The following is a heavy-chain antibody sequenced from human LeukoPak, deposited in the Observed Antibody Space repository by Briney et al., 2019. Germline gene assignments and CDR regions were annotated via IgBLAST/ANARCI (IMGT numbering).Heavy chain of an antibody. Sequence: GGSLRLSCAASGFRFSSYTMSWVRQAPGQGLEWVAVISFDGSNQYYADSVKGRFTIYRDNFKNTVYLQMNSLRAEETAVYYCAKSHPPTVTTEEGEYLQHWGQGTLVTVSS. J-gene: IGHJ1*01. CDR3: AKSHPPTVTTEEGEYLQH. D-gene: IGHD4-17*01. V-gene: IGHV3-30*18. CDR2: ISFDGSNQ. CDR1: GFRFSSYT.